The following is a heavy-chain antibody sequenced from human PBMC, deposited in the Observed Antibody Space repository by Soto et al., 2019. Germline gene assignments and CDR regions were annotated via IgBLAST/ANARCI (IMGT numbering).Heavy chain of an antibody. Sequence: EVQLVESGGGLVQPGGSLRLSCAASGFTFSSYWMHWVRQAPGKGLVWVSRIKSDGSSISYADSVKGRFTISRDNAKNTLYLQMNSLRAEDTAVYYCARGGFSGSGSYIQGDYWGHGTLVTGSS. V-gene: IGHV3-74*01. D-gene: IGHD3-10*01. CDR2: IKSDGSSI. CDR1: GFTFSSYW. CDR3: ARGGFSGSGSYIQGDY. J-gene: IGHJ4*01.